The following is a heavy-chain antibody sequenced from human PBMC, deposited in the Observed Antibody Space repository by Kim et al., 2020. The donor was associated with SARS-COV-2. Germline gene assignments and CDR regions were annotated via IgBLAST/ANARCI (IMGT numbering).Heavy chain of an antibody. D-gene: IGHD3-16*01. Sequence: GGSLRLSCAASGFTFSSYWMHWVRQAPGKGLVWVSRINSDGSSTSYADSVKGRFTISRDNAKNTLYLQMNSLRAEDTAVYYCARDEDEGSYDPKLWAFHNYYYYGMDVWGQGTTVTVSS. CDR1: GFTFSSYW. CDR2: INSDGSST. CDR3: ARDEDEGSYDPKLWAFHNYYYYGMDV. J-gene: IGHJ6*02. V-gene: IGHV3-74*01.